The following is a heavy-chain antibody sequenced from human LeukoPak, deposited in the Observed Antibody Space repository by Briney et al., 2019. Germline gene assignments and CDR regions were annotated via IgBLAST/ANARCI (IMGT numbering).Heavy chain of an antibody. CDR3: ARTSLQSPYFDY. Sequence: SETLSLTCTVSGGSISSYYWSWIRQPPGKGLEWIGYIYYSGSTNYNPSLKSRVTISVDTSKNQFSLKLSSVTAADTAVYYCARTSLQSPYFDYWGQGTLVTVSS. D-gene: IGHD4-11*01. V-gene: IGHV4-59*01. J-gene: IGHJ4*02. CDR1: GGSISSYY. CDR2: IYYSGST.